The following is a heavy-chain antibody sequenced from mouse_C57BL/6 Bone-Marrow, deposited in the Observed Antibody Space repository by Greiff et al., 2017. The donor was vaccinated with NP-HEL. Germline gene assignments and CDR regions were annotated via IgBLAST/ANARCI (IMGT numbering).Heavy chain of an antibody. Sequence: DVKLQESGGDLVKPGGSLKLSCAASGFTFSSYGMSWVRQTPDKRLEWVATISSGGSYTYYPDSVKGRFTISRDNAKNTLYLQMSSLKSEDTAMYYCARHGPYYYGSSSGYFDVWGTGTTVTVSS. CDR1: GFTFSSYG. J-gene: IGHJ1*03. V-gene: IGHV5-6*02. CDR2: ISSGGSYT. D-gene: IGHD1-1*01. CDR3: ARHGPYYYGSSSGYFDV.